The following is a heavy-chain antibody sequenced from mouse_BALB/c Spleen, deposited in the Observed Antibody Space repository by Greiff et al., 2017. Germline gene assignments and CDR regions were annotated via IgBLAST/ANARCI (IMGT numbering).Heavy chain of an antibody. V-gene: IGHV1-69*02. J-gene: IGHJ2*01. CDR3: TRGGHGY. CDR2: IYPSDSYT. D-gene: IGHD3-3*01. Sequence: QVQLQQPGAELVRPGASVKLSCKASGYTFTSYWINWVKQRPGQGLEWIGNIYPSDSYTNYNQKFKDKATLTVDKSSSTAYMQLSSPTSEDSAVYYCTRGGHGYWGQGTTLTVSS. CDR1: GYTFTSYW.